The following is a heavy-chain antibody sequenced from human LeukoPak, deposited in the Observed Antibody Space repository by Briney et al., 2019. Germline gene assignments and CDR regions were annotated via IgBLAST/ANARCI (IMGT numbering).Heavy chain of an antibody. V-gene: IGHV3-30*03. D-gene: IGHD3-22*01. CDR3: ARVYETNGYLY. CDR2: ISYDGSNK. Sequence: SGGSLRLSCAASGFTFSSYGMHWVRQAPGKGLEWVSVISYDGSNKYYADSVKGRFTISRDNSKSTLYLQMNSLRAEDTAVYYCARVYETNGYLYWGQGSLVTVSS. J-gene: IGHJ4*02. CDR1: GFTFSSYG.